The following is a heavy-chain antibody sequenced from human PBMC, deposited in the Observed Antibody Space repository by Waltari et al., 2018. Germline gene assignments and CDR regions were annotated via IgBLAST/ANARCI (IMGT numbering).Heavy chain of an antibody. D-gene: IGHD3-10*01. J-gene: IGHJ4*02. CDR2: INHSGST. CDR1: GGSFSGYY. Sequence: QVQLQQWGAGLLKPSETLSLTCAVYGGSFSGYYWSWIRQPPGKGLEWIGEINHSGSTNYNPSLKSRVTISVDTSKNQFSLKLSSGTAADAAVYYCARRAVKRFGEVCFDYWGQGTLVTVSS. CDR3: ARRAVKRFGEVCFDY. V-gene: IGHV4-34*01.